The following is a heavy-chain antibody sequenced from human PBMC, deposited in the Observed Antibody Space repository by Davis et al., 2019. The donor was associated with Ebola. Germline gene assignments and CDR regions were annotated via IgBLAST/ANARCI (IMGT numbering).Heavy chain of an antibody. V-gene: IGHV1-8*02. CDR2: VNPYSGHT. CDR3: ARGYSPKCRGGDCVNDF. J-gene: IGHJ4*02. Sequence: AASVKVSCKASGGTFSSYAISWVRQASGQGLEWMGWVNPYSGHTGYVEKFKGRVTMTGDPSISTAYMELSSLTIDDTAVYYCARGYSPKCRGGDCVNDFWGQGTLVTVST. D-gene: IGHD2-21*02. CDR1: GGTFSSYA.